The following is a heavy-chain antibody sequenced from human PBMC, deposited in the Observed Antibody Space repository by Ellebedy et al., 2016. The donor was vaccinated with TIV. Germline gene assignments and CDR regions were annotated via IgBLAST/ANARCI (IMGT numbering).Heavy chain of an antibody. D-gene: IGHD4-17*01. CDR2: IYYRGTT. CDR3: ARLNADYLSDAFDF. J-gene: IGHJ3*01. CDR1: GVSISSGFYY. V-gene: IGHV4-39*01. Sequence: SETLSLTCTVSGVSISSGFYYWGWIRQSPGKGLEWVGNIYYRGTTYYSPSLESRVTISVATSRNQSSLKVNSVTAADTAVYYCARLNADYLSDAFDFWGQGTMVSVSS.